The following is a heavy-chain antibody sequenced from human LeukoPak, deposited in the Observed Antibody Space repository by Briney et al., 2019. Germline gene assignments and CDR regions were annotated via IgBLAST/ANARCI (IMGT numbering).Heavy chain of an antibody. J-gene: IGHJ6*02. Sequence: GGSLRLSCAATGFTFKDYGMHWVRHPPGKGLEWVSSINWNGGGTDYADSVKGRFTISRDNAKNSLYLQLSSLRPEDTALYYCAKHMRATNTYSFFGLDVWGQGTTVTVSS. V-gene: IGHV3-9*01. CDR1: GFTFKDYG. CDR2: INWNGGGT. CDR3: AKHMRATNTYSFFGLDV. D-gene: IGHD1-26*01.